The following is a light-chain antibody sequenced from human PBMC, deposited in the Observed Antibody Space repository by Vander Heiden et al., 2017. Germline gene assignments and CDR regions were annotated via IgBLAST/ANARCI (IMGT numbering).Light chain of an antibody. CDR2: DAS. CDR3: QQRSNWPGT. V-gene: IGKV3-11*01. Sequence: EIVLTQSPATLSLSPAERATLSCRASQSVSSYLAWYQQKPGQAPRLLIYDASNRATGIPARFSGSGSGTDFTLTISSLEPEDFAVYYCQQRSNWPGTFGPGTKVDIK. J-gene: IGKJ3*01. CDR1: QSVSSY.